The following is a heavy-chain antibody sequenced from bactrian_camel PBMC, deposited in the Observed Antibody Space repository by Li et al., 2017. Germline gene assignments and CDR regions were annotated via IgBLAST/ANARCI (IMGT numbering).Heavy chain of an antibody. CDR2: ITDVGRT. CDR3: AAVWWTSNTLLAANYHY. Sequence: DVQLVESGGGSVRAGGSLRLSCSGSGLDYSRYSLGWFRQTPGNEREGVAGITDVGRTSYAESVKGRFTISKDNAKNTVYLQMNSLKPEDSGMYTCAAVWWTSNTLLAANYHYWGQGTQVTVS. CDR1: GLDYSRYS. D-gene: IGHD1*01. V-gene: IGHV3S42*01. J-gene: IGHJ4*01.